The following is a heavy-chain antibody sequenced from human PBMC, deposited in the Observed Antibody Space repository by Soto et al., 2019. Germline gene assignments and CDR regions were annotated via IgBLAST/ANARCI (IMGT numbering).Heavy chain of an antibody. CDR2: ISYDGSNK. V-gene: IGHV3-30*18. Sequence: QVQLVESGGGVVQPGRSLRLSCAASGFTFSSYGMHWVRQAPGKGLEWVAVISYDGSNKYYADSVKGRFTISRDNSKNTLYLQMNSLRAEDTAVYYCAKDKVDTAMVDYYYGMDVWGQGTTVTVSS. CDR3: AKDKVDTAMVDYYYGMDV. J-gene: IGHJ6*02. D-gene: IGHD5-18*01. CDR1: GFTFSSYG.